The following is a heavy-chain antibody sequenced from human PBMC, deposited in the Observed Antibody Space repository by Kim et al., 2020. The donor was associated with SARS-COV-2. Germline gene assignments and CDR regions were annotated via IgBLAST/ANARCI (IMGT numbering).Heavy chain of an antibody. Sequence: STNHTPSRKRRVTISVDTSKNQFSLKLSSVTAADTAVYYCAREEDWEDAFDIWGQGTMVTVSS. V-gene: IGHV4-34*01. CDR3: AREEDWEDAFDI. J-gene: IGHJ3*02. D-gene: IGHD1-26*01. CDR2: ST.